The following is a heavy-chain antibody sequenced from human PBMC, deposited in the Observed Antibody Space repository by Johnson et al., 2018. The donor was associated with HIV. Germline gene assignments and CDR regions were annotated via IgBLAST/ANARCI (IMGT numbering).Heavy chain of an antibody. V-gene: IGHV3-23*04. CDR2: ISGSGGST. Sequence: VQLVESGGGVVQPGGSLRLSCAASGFTFSSYAMSWVRQAPGTGLEWVSAISGSGGSTYYADSVKGRFTISSDHSKNTLYLQMNSLRAEDTAVYYCARDLPSTMIVVVIQPRDAFDIWGQGTMVTVSS. CDR1: GFTFSSYA. D-gene: IGHD3-22*01. J-gene: IGHJ3*02. CDR3: ARDLPSTMIVVVIQPRDAFDI.